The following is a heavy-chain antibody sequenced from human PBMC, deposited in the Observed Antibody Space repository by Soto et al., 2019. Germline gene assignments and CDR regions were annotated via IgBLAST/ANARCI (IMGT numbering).Heavy chain of an antibody. CDR1: GFTFNIYG. CDR2: ISAYNGDT. V-gene: IGHV1-18*04. CDR3: ALDPAKTSGWHTTFDY. Sequence: ASVKVSCKASGFTFNIYGFTWVRQAPGQGLEWLGWISAYNGDTHYAQTFQGRITMTTDTSTTTVYMEMRGLRSDDTAVYYCALDPAKTSGWHTTFDYWAQVTRSTVAS. J-gene: IGHJ4*02. D-gene: IGHD6-19*01.